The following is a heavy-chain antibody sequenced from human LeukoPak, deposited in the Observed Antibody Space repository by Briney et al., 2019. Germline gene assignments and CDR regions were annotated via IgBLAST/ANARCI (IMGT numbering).Heavy chain of an antibody. Sequence: SETLSLTCTVSGGSISSSSYYWGWIRQPPGKGLEWIGSIYYSGSTYYNPSLKSRVTISVDTSKNQFSLKLSSVTAADTAVYYCASRITMIVVVGYFDYWGQGTLVTVSS. D-gene: IGHD3-22*01. CDR2: IYYSGST. CDR1: GGSISSSSYY. V-gene: IGHV4-39*07. J-gene: IGHJ4*02. CDR3: ASRITMIVVVGYFDY.